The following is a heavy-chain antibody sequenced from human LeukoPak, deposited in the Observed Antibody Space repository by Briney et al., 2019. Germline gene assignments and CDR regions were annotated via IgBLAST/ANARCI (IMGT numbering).Heavy chain of an antibody. D-gene: IGHD1-14*01. CDR2: ISGDGATT. Sequence: PGGSLRLSCAVSGFTFDDYAMHWIRQAPGKGLEWVSLISGDGATTYNAYSENRRFTTARDNSKNSLYQKTNSLRTEATALYYCAKCPPSYGMWGKETLV. V-gene: IGHV3-43*02. CDR3: AKCPPSYGM. CDR1: GFTFDDYA. J-gene: IGHJ4*02.